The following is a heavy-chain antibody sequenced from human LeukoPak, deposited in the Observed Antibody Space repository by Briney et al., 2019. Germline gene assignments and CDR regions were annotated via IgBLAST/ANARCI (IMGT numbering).Heavy chain of an antibody. D-gene: IGHD6-19*01. CDR2: INPNSGGT. J-gene: IGHJ6*03. Sequence: ASVKVSCKAFGYTFTGNNIYWVRQAPGQGLEWMGWINPNSGGTNYAQKFQGRVTMTRDTSISTAYMELSRLRSDDTAVYYCARDHSSGWYNYYYYYMDVWGKGTTVTISS. V-gene: IGHV1-2*02. CDR3: ARDHSSGWYNYYYYYMDV. CDR1: GYTFTGNN.